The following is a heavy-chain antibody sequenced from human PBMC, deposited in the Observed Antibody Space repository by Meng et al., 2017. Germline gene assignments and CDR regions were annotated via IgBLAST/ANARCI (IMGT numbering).Heavy chain of an antibody. CDR1: GFTFDDYG. CDR3: ARAILTGYYYFDY. J-gene: IGHJ4*02. Sequence: ETLSLTCAASGFTFDDYGMSWVRQAPGKGLEWVSGINWNGGSTGYADSVKGRFTISRDNAKNSLYLQMNSLRAEDTALYYCARAILTGYYYFDYWGQGTLVTVSS. V-gene: IGHV3-20*04. CDR2: INWNGGST. D-gene: IGHD3-9*01.